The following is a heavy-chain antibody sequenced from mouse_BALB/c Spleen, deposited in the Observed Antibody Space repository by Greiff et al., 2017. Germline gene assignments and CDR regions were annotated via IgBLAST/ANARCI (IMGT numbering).Heavy chain of an antibody. Sequence: EVQGVESGGGLVQPGGSRKLSCAASGFTFSSFGMHWVRQAPEKGLEWVAYISSGSSTIYYADTVKGRFTISSDNPKNTLFLQMTSLRSEDTAMYYCARSPIYYYGSSAMDYWGQGTSVTVSA. CDR2: ISSGSSTI. CDR3: ARSPIYYYGSSAMDY. CDR1: GFTFSSFG. J-gene: IGHJ4*01. D-gene: IGHD1-1*01. V-gene: IGHV5-17*02.